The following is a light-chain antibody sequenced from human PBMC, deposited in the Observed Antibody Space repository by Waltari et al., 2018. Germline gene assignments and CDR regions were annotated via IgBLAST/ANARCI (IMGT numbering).Light chain of an antibody. CDR3: ASWDDSLNGVV. V-gene: IGLV1-44*01. CDR2: SNN. J-gene: IGLJ2*01. CDR1: SSNIGSNT. Sequence: QSVLTQPPSASGTPGQRVTIPCSGSSSNIGSNTVTWYQQLPGTAPKLLIYSNNQRPSGVPDRFSGSKSGTSASLAISGLQSEDEAEYFCASWDDSLNGVVFGGGTKLTVL.